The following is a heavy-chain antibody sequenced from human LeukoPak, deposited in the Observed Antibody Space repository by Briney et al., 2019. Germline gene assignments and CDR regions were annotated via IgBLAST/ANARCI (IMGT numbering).Heavy chain of an antibody. J-gene: IGHJ4*02. CDR3: ARPGYYYDSSGYNYRDY. CDR1: GGSISSSSYY. V-gene: IGHV4-39*01. D-gene: IGHD3-22*01. Sequence: SETLSLTCTVSGGSISSSSYYWGWIRQPPGKGLEWIGSIYYSGSTYYDPSLKSRVTISVDTSKNQFSLKLSSVTAADTAVYYCARPGYYYDSSGYNYRDYWGQGTLVTVSS. CDR2: IYYSGST.